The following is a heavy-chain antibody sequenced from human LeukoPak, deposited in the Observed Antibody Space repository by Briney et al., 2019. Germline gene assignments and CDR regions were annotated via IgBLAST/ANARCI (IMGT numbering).Heavy chain of an antibody. CDR1: GYTFTSYG. Sequence: ASVKVSCKASGYTFTSYGISWVRQAPGQGLEWMGWISAYNGNTNYAQKLQGRVTMTRDTSISTAYMELSRLRSDDTAVYYCARADQWDGYKYYFDYWGQGTLVTVSS. J-gene: IGHJ4*02. CDR2: ISAYNGNT. D-gene: IGHD5-24*01. CDR3: ARADQWDGYKYYFDY. V-gene: IGHV1-18*01.